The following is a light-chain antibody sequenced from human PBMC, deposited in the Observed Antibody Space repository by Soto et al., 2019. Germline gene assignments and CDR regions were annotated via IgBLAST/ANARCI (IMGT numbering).Light chain of an antibody. Sequence: DLQMTQSPSSLSSSVGYRVTLACRASQGISTYLAWYQQKPGKVPKLLIYAASTLLSGVPSRFSGSGSGTDFTLTISSLQPEEVATYYCQQYNSYSWTFGQVTKVDIK. J-gene: IGKJ1*01. CDR3: QQYNSYSWT. CDR2: AAS. CDR1: QGISTY. V-gene: IGKV1-27*01.